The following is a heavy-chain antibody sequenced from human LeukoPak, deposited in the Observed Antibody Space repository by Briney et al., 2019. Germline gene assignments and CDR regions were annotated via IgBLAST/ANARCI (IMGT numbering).Heavy chain of an antibody. CDR3: AREVGATTGFDY. D-gene: IGHD1-26*01. J-gene: IGHJ4*02. CDR1: GGSISGYY. V-gene: IGHV4-59*12. Sequence: SETLSLTCTVSGGSISGYYWNWIRQSPGKGLEWIAYIHYSGSTHYNPSLKSRVSISLATSKNQFSLILSSVTAAATAVYSCAREVGATTGFDYWGQGTLVIVSS. CDR2: IHYSGST.